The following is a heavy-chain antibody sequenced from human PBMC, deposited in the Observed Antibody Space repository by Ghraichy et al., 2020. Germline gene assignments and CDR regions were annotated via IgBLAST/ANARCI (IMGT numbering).Heavy chain of an antibody. CDR2: ISSSSSYT. CDR3: ARDHRSGCCLHAFDI. Sequence: GESLNISCAASGFTFTDYYMSWIRQAPGKGLEWVSYISSSSSYTNYADSVKGRFTISRDNAKNSLYLQMNSLRAEDTAVYYCARDHRSGCCLHAFDIWGQGTMVTVSS. CDR1: GFTFTDYY. D-gene: IGHD6-19*01. J-gene: IGHJ3*02. V-gene: IGHV3-11*06.